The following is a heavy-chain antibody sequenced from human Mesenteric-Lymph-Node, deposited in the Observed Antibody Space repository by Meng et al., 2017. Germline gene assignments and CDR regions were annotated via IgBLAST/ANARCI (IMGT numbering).Heavy chain of an antibody. CDR1: GFTFSSYT. CDR2: ISYDESNI. V-gene: IGHV3-30*01. Sequence: GGSLRLSCAASGFTFSSYTMHWVRQAPGKGLEWVAVISYDESNIFYADSVKGRFTISRDSSKNTLFLQMNSLRAEDTAVYYCARATSNLVDYWGQGTLVTVSS. CDR3: ARATSNLVDY. J-gene: IGHJ4*02.